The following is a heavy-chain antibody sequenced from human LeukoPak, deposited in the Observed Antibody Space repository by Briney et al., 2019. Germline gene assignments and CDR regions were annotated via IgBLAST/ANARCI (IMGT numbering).Heavy chain of an antibody. J-gene: IGHJ4*02. CDR1: GSSFTRYW. D-gene: IGHD1-26*01. CDR2: FSPGDSDT. CDR3: ASGSGSYYDFHY. Sequence: GEPLKISGKGSGSSFTRYWIGWARQMPGKGLEWMGIFSPGDSDTRYTPSFQGQVTNSADKSISTAHLQWSSLKASDTAMYYCASGSGSYYDFHYWGQGTLVTVSS. V-gene: IGHV5-51*01.